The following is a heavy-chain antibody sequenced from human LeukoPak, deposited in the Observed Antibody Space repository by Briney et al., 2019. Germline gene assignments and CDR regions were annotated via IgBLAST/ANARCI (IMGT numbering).Heavy chain of an antibody. V-gene: IGHV1-2*02. CDR3: ARDSHYDSSGLSFDY. J-gene: IGHJ4*02. D-gene: IGHD3-22*01. Sequence: ASVKVSCKASGYTFTGYYMHWVRQAPGQGLEWMGWINPNSGGTNYAQKFQGRVTMTRDTSFSTAYMELSRLRSDDTAVYYCARDSHYDSSGLSFDYWGQGTLVTVSS. CDR2: INPNSGGT. CDR1: GYTFTGYY.